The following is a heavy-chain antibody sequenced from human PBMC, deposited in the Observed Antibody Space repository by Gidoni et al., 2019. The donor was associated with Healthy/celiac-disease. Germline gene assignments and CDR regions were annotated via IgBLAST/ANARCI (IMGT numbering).Heavy chain of an antibody. Sequence: QVQLQQWGAGLLKPSETLSLTCAVYGGSFSGYSWRWIRQPPGKGLEWIGEINHSGSPNYNPSLKSRVTISVDTSKNQFSLKLSSVTAADTAVYYCARGARTIFGVVKHYYYGMDVWGQGTTVTVSS. D-gene: IGHD3-3*01. CDR2: INHSGSP. CDR3: ARGARTIFGVVKHYYYGMDV. J-gene: IGHJ6*02. CDR1: GGSFSGYS. V-gene: IGHV4-34*01.